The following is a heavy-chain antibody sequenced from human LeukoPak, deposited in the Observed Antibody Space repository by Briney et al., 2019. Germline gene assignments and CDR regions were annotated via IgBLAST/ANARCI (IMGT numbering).Heavy chain of an antibody. D-gene: IGHD6-6*01. Sequence: GRSLRPSRAVSGLTVSSNYMSSVRQAPRTELKWGSVIYSGGSTYYADSVKGRFTNSRDNSKNTLYLQMNSLKAEDTAVYYCVGGIAARPGPRLDIWGQGTMVTVSS. V-gene: IGHV3-66*01. CDR2: IYSGGST. CDR3: VGGIAARPGPRLDI. CDR1: GLTVSSNY. J-gene: IGHJ3*02.